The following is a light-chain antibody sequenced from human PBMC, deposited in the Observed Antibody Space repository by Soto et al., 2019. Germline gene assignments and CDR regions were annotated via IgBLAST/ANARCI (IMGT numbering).Light chain of an antibody. CDR1: QSVTSSY. V-gene: IGKV3D-20*02. CDR3: QQRFNWQVT. J-gene: IGKJ5*01. CDR2: GAS. Sequence: ERVLTQSPGTLSLSPGEIATLSCRASQSVTSSYLAWYQQQPGQAPRLLIYGASSRATGIPDRFSGRGSGTDFTLTISSLEPEDFAVYYCQQRFNWQVTFGQGTRLEIK.